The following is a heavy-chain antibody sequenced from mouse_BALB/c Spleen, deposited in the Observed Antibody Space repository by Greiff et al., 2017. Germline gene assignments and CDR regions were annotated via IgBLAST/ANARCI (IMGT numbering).Heavy chain of an antibody. CDR3: ARSYYRYDRFAY. CDR1: GDSITSGY. CDR2: ISYSGST. D-gene: IGHD2-14*01. J-gene: IGHJ3*01. V-gene: IGHV3-8*02. Sequence: EVKVVESGPSLVKPSQTLSLTCSVTGDSITSGYWNWIRKFPGNKLEYMGYISYSGSTYYNPSLKSRISITRDTSKNQYYLQLNSVTTEDTATYYCARSYYRYDRFAYWGQGTLVTVSA.